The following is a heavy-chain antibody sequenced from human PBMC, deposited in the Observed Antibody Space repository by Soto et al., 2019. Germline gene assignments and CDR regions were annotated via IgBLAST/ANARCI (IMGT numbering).Heavy chain of an antibody. D-gene: IGHD5-18*01. Sequence: GESLKISCKGSGYSFTSYWIGWVRQMPGRGLEWMGIIYPGDSDTRYRPSFQGQVTISADKSISTAYLQWSSLKASDTAMYYCARHSGYSYANYSYYYGMDVWGQGTTVTVSS. CDR1: GYSFTSYW. CDR2: IYPGDSDT. J-gene: IGHJ6*02. V-gene: IGHV5-51*01. CDR3: ARHSGYSYANYSYYYGMDV.